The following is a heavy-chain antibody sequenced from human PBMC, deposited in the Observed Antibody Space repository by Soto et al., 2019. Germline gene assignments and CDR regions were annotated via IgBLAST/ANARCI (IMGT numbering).Heavy chain of an antibody. D-gene: IGHD6-6*01. J-gene: IGHJ6*02. V-gene: IGHV6-1*01. CDR1: GDSVSSKSAA. CDR2: TYYRSKWYN. CDR3: ARDSRSSTSSYYSFGMDV. Sequence: PSQTLSLTCAISGDSVSSKSAAWNWIRQSPSRGLEWLGRTYYRSKWYNDYAVSVKSRITINPDTSKSQFSLQLNSVTPEDTAVYFRARDSRSSTSSYYSFGMDVWGQGTTVTVSS.